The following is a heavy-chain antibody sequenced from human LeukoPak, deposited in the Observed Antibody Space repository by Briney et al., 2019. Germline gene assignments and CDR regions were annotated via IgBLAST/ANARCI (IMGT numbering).Heavy chain of an antibody. CDR3: ARGDCSSTSCYIYNWFDP. Sequence: SVKVSCKASGGTFSSYAISWVRQAPGQGLEWMGGVIPIFGTANYAQKFQGRVTITADESTSTAYMELSSLRSEDTAVYYCARGDCSSTSCYIYNWFDPWGQGTLVTVSS. CDR1: GGTFSSYA. D-gene: IGHD2-2*01. J-gene: IGHJ5*02. CDR2: VIPIFGTA. V-gene: IGHV1-69*13.